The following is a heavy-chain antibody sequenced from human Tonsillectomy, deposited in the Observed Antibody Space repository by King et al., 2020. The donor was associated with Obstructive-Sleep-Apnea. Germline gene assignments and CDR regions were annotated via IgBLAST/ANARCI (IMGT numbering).Heavy chain of an antibody. D-gene: IGHD6-19*01. CDR1: GFTFSSYA. CDR3: AGGPSGWAFFDY. CDR2: ITCNGGTT. Sequence: VQLVESGGGLMQPGGSLRLSCAVSGFTFSSYAMSWVRQAPGQGLEWVSAITCNGGTTDYADDGKGRFTASTDSSKNTLYLQMNSLRAGDTAVYYCAGGPSGWAFFDYWGQGTLVTVSS. J-gene: IGHJ4*01. V-gene: IGHV3-23*04.